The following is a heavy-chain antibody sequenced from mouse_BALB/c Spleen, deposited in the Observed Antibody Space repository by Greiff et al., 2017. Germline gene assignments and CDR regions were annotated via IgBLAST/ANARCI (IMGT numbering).Heavy chain of an antibody. V-gene: IGHV2-6-7*01. CDR1: GFSLTGYG. Sequence: VKVVESGPGLVAPSQSLSITCTVSGFSLTGYGVNWVRQPPGKGLEWLGMIWGDGSTDYNSALKSRLSISKDNSKSQVFLKMNSLQTDDTARYYCARDGYYDPYAMDYWGQGTSVTVSS. D-gene: IGHD2-3*01. CDR2: IWGDGST. CDR3: ARDGYYDPYAMDY. J-gene: IGHJ4*01.